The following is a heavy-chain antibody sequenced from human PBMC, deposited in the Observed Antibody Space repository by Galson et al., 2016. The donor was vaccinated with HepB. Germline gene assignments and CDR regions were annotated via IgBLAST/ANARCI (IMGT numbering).Heavy chain of an antibody. V-gene: IGHV4-59*01. J-gene: IGHJ4*02. CDR2: VYYNGRS. CDR3: ARVPLGEDLSGDYNGYFDT. D-gene: IGHD4-17*01. Sequence: SETLSLTCAVSNVSFRSSYWTWIRQSPGKGLEWVGHVYYNGRSNLNPSLRSRVTLSVDESKRLFSLKLNSVTTADTAVYFCARVPLGEDLSGDYNGYFDTWGRGTLVTVSS. CDR1: NVSFRSSY.